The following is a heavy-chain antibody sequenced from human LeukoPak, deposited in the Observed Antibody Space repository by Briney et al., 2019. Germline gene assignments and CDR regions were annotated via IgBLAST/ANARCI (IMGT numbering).Heavy chain of an antibody. V-gene: IGHV4-34*01. D-gene: IGHD1-1*01. J-gene: IGHJ4*02. CDR1: GGSFSGCY. Sequence: PSETLSLTCAVYGGSFSGCYWSWIRQPPGKGLEWIGEINHSGSTNYNPSLKSRVTISVDTSKNQFSLKLSSVTAADTAVYYCARASTHSDYWGQGTLVTVSS. CDR2: INHSGST. CDR3: ARASTHSDY.